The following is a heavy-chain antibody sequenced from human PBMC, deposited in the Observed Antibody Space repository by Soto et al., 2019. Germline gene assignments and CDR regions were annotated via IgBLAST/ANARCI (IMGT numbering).Heavy chain of an antibody. J-gene: IGHJ4*02. CDR2: IYYSGST. V-gene: IGHV4-59*01. CDR3: ARRYGASFDY. D-gene: IGHD4-17*01. CDR1: GGSISSYY. Sequence: PSETLSLSCTVSGGSISSYYWSWIRQPPGKGLEWIGYIYYSGSTNYNPSLKSRVTISVDTSKNQFSLKLSSVTAADTAVYYCARRYGASFDYWGQGTMVTVS.